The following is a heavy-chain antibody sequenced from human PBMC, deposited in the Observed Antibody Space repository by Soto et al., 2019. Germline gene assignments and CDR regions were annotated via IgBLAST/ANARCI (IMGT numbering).Heavy chain of an antibody. CDR2: IYYSGST. J-gene: IGHJ3*02. D-gene: IGHD5-12*01. Sequence: LSLTCTVSGGSISSYYWSWIRQPPGKGLEWIGYIYYSGSTNYNPSLKSRVTISVDTSKNQFSLKLSSVTAADTAVYYCARPRDGYNPGGFDIWGQGTMVTVSS. CDR1: GGSISSYY. CDR3: ARPRDGYNPGGFDI. V-gene: IGHV4-59*01.